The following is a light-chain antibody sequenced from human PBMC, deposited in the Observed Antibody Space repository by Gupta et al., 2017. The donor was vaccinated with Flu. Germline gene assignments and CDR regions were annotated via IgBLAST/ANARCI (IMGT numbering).Light chain of an antibody. Sequence: QSVLTQPPSVSADPGQKVTISCSGSSSNIGNNYVSWYQQLPRTAPKLLIYENNKRPSGIPDRFSGSKSGTSATLGITGLQTGDEADYYCLSWDSSLSAEVFGGGTKLTVL. J-gene: IGLJ3*02. V-gene: IGLV1-51*02. CDR3: LSWDSSLSAEV. CDR2: ENN. CDR1: SSNIGNNY.